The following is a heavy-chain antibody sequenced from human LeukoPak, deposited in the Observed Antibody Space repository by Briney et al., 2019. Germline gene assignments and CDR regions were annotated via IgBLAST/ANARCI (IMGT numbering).Heavy chain of an antibody. CDR3: ARDQGYQVVDP. D-gene: IGHD2-2*01. V-gene: IGHV3-74*01. J-gene: IGHJ5*02. Sequence: GGSLRLSCAASGFSFMNAWMIWVRQASGKGLVWVSRINGDGSSTSYADSVKGRFTISRDNAKNTLYLQMNSLRAEDTAVYYCARDQGYQVVDPWGQGTLVTVSS. CDR1: GFSFMNAW. CDR2: INGDGSST.